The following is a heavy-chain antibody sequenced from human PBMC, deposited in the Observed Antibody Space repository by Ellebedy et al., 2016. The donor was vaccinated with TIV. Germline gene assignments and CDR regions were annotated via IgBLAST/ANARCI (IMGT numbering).Heavy chain of an antibody. CDR2: ISGRGESI. D-gene: IGHD3-22*01. J-gene: IGHJ5*02. CDR1: GVIFSDYA. V-gene: IGHV3-23*01. CDR3: ATRGHSIGWFAD. Sequence: PGGSLRLSCATSGVIFSDYAIRWVRKPPGKGLEWVSTISGRGESIFAADSVRGRFTISRDFSKRKVYLQMNSLGVEDTAVYFCATRGHSIGWFADWGQGTLVTVSS.